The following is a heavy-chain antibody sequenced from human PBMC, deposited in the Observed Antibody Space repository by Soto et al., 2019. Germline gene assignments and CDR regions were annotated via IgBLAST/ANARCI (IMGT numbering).Heavy chain of an antibody. V-gene: IGHV1-2*02. CDR1: GYTFTGYY. J-gene: IGHJ4*02. CDR3: ARGHAIYCSGGSCYRIDY. CDR2: INPNSGGT. Sequence: VASVKVSCKASGYTFTGYYMHRVRQAPGQGLEWMGWINPNSGGTNYAQKFQGRVTMTRDTSISTAYMELSRLRSDDTAVYYCARGHAIYCSGGSCYRIDYWGQGTLVTVSS. D-gene: IGHD2-15*01.